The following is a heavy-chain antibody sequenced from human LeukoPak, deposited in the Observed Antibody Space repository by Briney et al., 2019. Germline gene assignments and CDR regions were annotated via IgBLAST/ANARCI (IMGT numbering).Heavy chain of an antibody. CDR1: GGSISSSNW. Sequence: SETLSLTCAVSGGSISSSNWWSSVSQHPGNGLEWMGELYHSGSTIYNPSLKSRVPIAVDQSNNQFSLKLSSVNSADAAVVCCARVFGLVRGVIIITQKYYFDYWGQGTLVTVSS. D-gene: IGHD3-10*01. CDR3: ARVFGLVRGVIIITQKYYFDY. CDR2: LYHSGST. V-gene: IGHV4-4*01. J-gene: IGHJ4*02.